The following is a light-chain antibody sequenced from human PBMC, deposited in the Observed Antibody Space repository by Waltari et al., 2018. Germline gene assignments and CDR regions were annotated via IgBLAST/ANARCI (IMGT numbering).Light chain of an antibody. CDR3: LFYMGSGIWV. Sequence: QTVVTQEPSLSVSPGGTVTLTCALSSGSVSSNSYASWYQQTPGQAPRTLVYKGNIRSSGVPERFSVSILGNKAALTITGAQADDESDDYCLFYMGSGIWVFGGGTKLTVL. V-gene: IGLV8-61*01. J-gene: IGLJ3*02. CDR1: SGSVSSNSY. CDR2: KGN.